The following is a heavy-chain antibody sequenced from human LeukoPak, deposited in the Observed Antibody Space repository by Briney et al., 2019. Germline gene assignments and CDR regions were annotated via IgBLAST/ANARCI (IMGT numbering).Heavy chain of an antibody. J-gene: IGHJ4*02. Sequence: GGSLRLSCAASGFTFSSYAMSWVRQAPGKGLEWISAISGSGGSTYYADSVKGRFTISRDNSKNTLYLQMNSLRAEDTAVYYCAKLPYSSSWAYFDYWGQGTLVTVSS. V-gene: IGHV3-23*01. D-gene: IGHD6-13*01. CDR3: AKLPYSSSWAYFDY. CDR1: GFTFSSYA. CDR2: ISGSGGST.